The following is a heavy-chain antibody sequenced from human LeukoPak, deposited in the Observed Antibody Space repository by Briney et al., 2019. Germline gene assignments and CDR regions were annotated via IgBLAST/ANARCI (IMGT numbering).Heavy chain of an antibody. J-gene: IGHJ3*02. CDR2: INQDGSEE. CDR3: ARGVKSAVWQAFDI. D-gene: IGHD6-13*01. Sequence: PGGSLRLSCAASGFTFSICWMSWVRQVPGKGLEWVANINQDGSEEYYVDSVKGRFTISRDNAKNSLYLQMNSLRAEDTAVYFCARGVKSAVWQAFDIWGQGTMVTVSS. CDR1: GFTFSICW. V-gene: IGHV3-7*04.